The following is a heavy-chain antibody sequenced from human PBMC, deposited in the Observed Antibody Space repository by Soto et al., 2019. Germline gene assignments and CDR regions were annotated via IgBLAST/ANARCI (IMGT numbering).Heavy chain of an antibody. J-gene: IGHJ6*02. CDR1: GYTFTSYG. V-gene: IGHV1-18*04. CDR3: ARRWLRPSIDYYYYGMDV. D-gene: IGHD5-12*01. CDR2: ISAYNGNT. Sequence: GASVKVSCKAPGYTFTSYGISWVRQAPGQGLEWMGWISAYNGNTNYAQKLQGRVTMTTDTSTSTAYMELRSLRSDDTAVYYCARRWLRPSIDYYYYGMDVWGQGTTVTVSS.